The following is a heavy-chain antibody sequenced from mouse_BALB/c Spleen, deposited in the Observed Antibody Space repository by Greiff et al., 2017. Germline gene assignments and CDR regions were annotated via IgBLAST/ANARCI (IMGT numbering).Heavy chain of an antibody. D-gene: IGHD1-1*01. J-gene: IGHJ3*01. CDR1: GFNIKDTY. CDR2: IDPANGNT. CDR3: ASTVPFAY. V-gene: IGHV14-3*02. Sequence: VQLQQSGAELVKPGASVKLSCTASGFNIKDTYMHWVKQRPEQGPEWIGRIDPANGNTKYDPKFQGKATITADTSSNTAYLQLSSLTSEDTAVYYCASTVPFAYWGQGTLVTVSA.